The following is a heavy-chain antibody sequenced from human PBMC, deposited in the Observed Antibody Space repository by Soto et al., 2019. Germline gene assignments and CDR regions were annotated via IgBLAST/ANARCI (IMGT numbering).Heavy chain of an antibody. CDR3: ASCIVGATVNR. V-gene: IGHV3-23*01. CDR2: ISGSGGST. D-gene: IGHD1-26*01. Sequence: PGGSLRLSCAASGFTFNSYAMSWFRQAPGKGLEWVSAISGSGGSTYYADSVKGRFTISRDNSKNTLYLQMNSLRAEDTAVYYCASCIVGATVNRWGQGTLVTVSS. J-gene: IGHJ4*02. CDR1: GFTFNSYA.